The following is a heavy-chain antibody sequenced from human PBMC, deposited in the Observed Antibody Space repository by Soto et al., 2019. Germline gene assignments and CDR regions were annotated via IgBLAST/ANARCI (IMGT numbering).Heavy chain of an antibody. J-gene: IGHJ4*02. CDR3: ARHVGVPGTRGFDY. D-gene: IGHD6-19*01. CDR1: GASISDDNW. V-gene: IGHV4-4*02. CDR2: IYRSGTT. Sequence: QVQLQESGPGLVKPSGTLSLACAVFGASISDDNWWSWVRQPPGKGLEWIGEIYRSGTTNYNSSLESRVTISMDKSRNQISLKLSSVAAADSAIYYCARHVGVPGTRGFDYWGQGTVVTVSS.